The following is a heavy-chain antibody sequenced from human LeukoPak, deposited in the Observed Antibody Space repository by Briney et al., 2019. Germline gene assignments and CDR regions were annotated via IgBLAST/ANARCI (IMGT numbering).Heavy chain of an antibody. CDR3: ARFSGYEYSFFDY. V-gene: IGHV4-59*01. J-gene: IGHJ4*02. D-gene: IGHD5-12*01. CDR1: GGSISSYY. CDR2: IYYSGST. Sequence: SETLSLTCTVSGGSISSYYWSWIRQPPGKGLEWIGYIYYSGSTNYNPSLKSRVTISVDTSKNQFSLKLSSVTAADTAVYYCARFSGYEYSFFDYWGQGTLVTVSS.